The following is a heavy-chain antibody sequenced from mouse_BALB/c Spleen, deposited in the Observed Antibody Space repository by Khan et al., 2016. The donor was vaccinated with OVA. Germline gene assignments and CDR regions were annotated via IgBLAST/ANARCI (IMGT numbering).Heavy chain of an antibody. CDR1: GYSFTGYY. Sequence: LVKTGASVKISCKASGYSFTGYYMHWVKQSHGKSLEWIGYISCYNGSTTYNQKFKGKATFTVDTSSSTVYMQLNSLTSAESAVYYGARGDYYGSSSFAYWGQGTLVTVSA. CDR2: ISCYNGST. CDR3: ARGDYYGSSSFAY. V-gene: IGHV1S34*01. D-gene: IGHD1-1*01. J-gene: IGHJ3*01.